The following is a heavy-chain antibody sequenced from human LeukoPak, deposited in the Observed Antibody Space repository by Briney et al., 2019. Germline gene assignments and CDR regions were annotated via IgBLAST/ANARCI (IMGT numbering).Heavy chain of an antibody. CDR2: ISGDGTRT. CDR1: GFTFSSYA. J-gene: IGHJ4*02. Sequence: PGGSLRLSCAASGFTFSSYAMTWARQAPVKGLEWVSAISGDGTRTYYADSVKGRFTISRDNSKNTLYLQMNSLRAEDTAVYYCARSTGIAVAGALGYWGQGTLVTVSS. D-gene: IGHD6-19*01. V-gene: IGHV3-23*01. CDR3: ARSTGIAVAGALGY.